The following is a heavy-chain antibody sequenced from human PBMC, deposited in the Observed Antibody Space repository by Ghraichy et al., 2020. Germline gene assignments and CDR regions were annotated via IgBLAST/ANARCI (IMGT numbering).Heavy chain of an antibody. Sequence: GGSLRLSCAASGFTFSTYGMTWVRQAPGKGLEWVSTISGSGGSTHYAESVKGRFTFSRDNSKNTLYLEMSSLRAEDTAVYYCAKDPQYDDIHWGQGTLVTVSS. CDR3: AKDPQYDDIH. D-gene: IGHD3-9*01. J-gene: IGHJ4*02. CDR1: GFTFSTYG. V-gene: IGHV3-23*01. CDR2: ISGSGGST.